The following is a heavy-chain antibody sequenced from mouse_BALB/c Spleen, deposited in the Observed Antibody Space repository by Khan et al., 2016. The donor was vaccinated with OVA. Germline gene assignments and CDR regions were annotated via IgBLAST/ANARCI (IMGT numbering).Heavy chain of an antibody. Sequence: QVHVKQSGAELIGPGTSVKISCKASGYTFTNYWLGWIKQRPGHGLEWIGDIYPGGGYTNYNEKFKGKASLTADTSSSTAYMQLSSLTSEDSAVYFCARWATWFFDVWGAGTTVTVSS. CDR2: IYPGGGYT. D-gene: IGHD3-1*01. CDR3: ARWATWFFDV. J-gene: IGHJ1*01. CDR1: GYTFTNYW. V-gene: IGHV1-63*02.